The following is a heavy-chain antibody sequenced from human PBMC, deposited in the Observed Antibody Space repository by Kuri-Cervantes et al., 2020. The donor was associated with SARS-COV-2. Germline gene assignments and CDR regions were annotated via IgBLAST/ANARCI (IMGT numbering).Heavy chain of an antibody. CDR3: IAYPHGWVTGGGF. CDR1: GGSISSSDNYF. Sequence: GSLRLSCTVSGGSISSSDNYFWGWIRQPPGEGLEWIATIHSGGNTYYNVSLRSRLTMSVDTSKNQFSLWLTSVTAADMAVYYCIAYPHGWVTGGGFWGQGTLVTVSS. J-gene: IGHJ4*02. CDR2: IHSGGNT. D-gene: IGHD6-19*01. V-gene: IGHV4-39*03.